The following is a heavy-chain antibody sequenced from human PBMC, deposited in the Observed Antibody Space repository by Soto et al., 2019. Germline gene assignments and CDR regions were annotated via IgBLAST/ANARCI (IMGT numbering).Heavy chain of an antibody. J-gene: IGHJ5*02. Sequence: GGSLRLSCAASGFTFSSYAMSWVRQAPGKGLEWVSAISGSGGSTNYADSVKGRFTISRDNSKNTLYLQMNSLRAEDTAVYYCAKDHCSGGSCYLPLYDWFDPWGQGTLVTVSS. V-gene: IGHV3-23*01. CDR3: AKDHCSGGSCYLPLYDWFDP. CDR2: ISGSGGST. D-gene: IGHD2-15*01. CDR1: GFTFSSYA.